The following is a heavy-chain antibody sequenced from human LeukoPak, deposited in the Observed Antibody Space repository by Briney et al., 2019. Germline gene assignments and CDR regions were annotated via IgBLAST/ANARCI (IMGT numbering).Heavy chain of an antibody. CDR2: IYYSGST. CDR1: GGSISSYY. V-gene: IGHV4-59*01. J-gene: IGHJ6*02. D-gene: IGHD3-10*01. CDR3: SRRRMVRGSYGMDV. Sequence: PSETLSLTCTVSGGSISSYYWSWIRQPPGKGLEWIGYIYYSGSTNYNPSLKSRVTISVDTSKNQFSLKLSSVTAADTAVYYCSRRRMVRGSYGMDVWGQGTTVTVSS.